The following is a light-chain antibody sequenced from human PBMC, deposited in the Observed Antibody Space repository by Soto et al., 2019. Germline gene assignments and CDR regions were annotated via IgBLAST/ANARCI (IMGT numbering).Light chain of an antibody. CDR3: QQYNSYSWT. Sequence: DIQMTQSPSTLSASVGDRVTITCRASQSISSWLAWYQQKPGKAPKLLIYDASSLESGVPSRFSGSGSGTEFTLTISSLQSDDFATYECQQYNSYSWTFGQGTKLEIK. J-gene: IGKJ1*01. CDR2: DAS. CDR1: QSISSW. V-gene: IGKV1-5*01.